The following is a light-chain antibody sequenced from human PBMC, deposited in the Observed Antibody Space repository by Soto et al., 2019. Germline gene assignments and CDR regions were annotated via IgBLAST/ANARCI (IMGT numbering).Light chain of an antibody. Sequence: EIVMTQSPATLSVPPGERATLSCRASQSVSTYLAWYQQKPGQAPRLLIYSASTRATGIPARFSGGGSGTEFTLTISSLQSEDFAVYICQQYNDWPPRWTFGQGTKVEIK. J-gene: IGKJ1*01. CDR3: QQYNDWPPRWT. V-gene: IGKV3-15*01. CDR2: SAS. CDR1: QSVSTY.